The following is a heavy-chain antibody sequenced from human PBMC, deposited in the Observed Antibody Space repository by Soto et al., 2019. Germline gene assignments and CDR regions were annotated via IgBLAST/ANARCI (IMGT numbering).Heavy chain of an antibody. CDR3: ARVPPPITMVRGVENYYFDY. D-gene: IGHD3-10*01. J-gene: IGHJ4*02. Sequence: PSETLSLTCTVSGGSISSYYWSWIRQPPGKGLEWIGYIYYSGSTNYNPSLKSRVTISVDTSKNQFSLKLSSVTAADTAVYYCARVPPPITMVRGVENYYFDYWGQGTLVTVSS. V-gene: IGHV4-59*01. CDR2: IYYSGST. CDR1: GGSISSYY.